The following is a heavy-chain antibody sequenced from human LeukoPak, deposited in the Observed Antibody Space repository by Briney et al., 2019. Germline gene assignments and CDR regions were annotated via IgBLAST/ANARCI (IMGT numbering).Heavy chain of an antibody. D-gene: IGHD3-9*01. V-gene: IGHV1-18*01. CDR2: ISAYNGNT. CDR1: GYTFTSYG. Sequence: GASVKVSCKASGYTFTSYGISWVRQAPGQGLEWMGWISAYNGNTNYAQKLQGRVTMTTDTSTSTAYMELRSLRSDDTAVYYCARGQVLRYFDWEASNWFDPWGQGTLVTVSS. J-gene: IGHJ5*02. CDR3: ARGQVLRYFDWEASNWFDP.